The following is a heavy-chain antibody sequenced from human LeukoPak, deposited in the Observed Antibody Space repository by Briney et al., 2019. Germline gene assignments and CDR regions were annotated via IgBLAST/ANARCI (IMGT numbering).Heavy chain of an antibody. CDR3: ARLDGTRYCSSTSCRLQAYYYYYYAMDV. V-gene: IGHV1-18*01. CDR2: ISAYNGNT. J-gene: IGHJ6*01. CDR1: SYTFTSYG. D-gene: IGHD2-2*01. Sequence: ASVKVSCKASSYTFTSYGISWVRQAPGQGLEWMGWISAYNGNTNYAQKLQGRVTMTTDTSTSTAYMGLRSLRSDDTAVYYCARLDGTRYCSSTSCRLQAYYYYYYAMDVWAQGTTVTVSS.